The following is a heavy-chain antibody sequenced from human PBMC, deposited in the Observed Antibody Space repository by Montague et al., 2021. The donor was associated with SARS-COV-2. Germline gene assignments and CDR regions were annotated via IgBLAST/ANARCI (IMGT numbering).Heavy chain of an antibody. D-gene: IGHD1-7*01. V-gene: IGHV4-39*01. CDR2: IYYSGST. J-gene: IGHJ4*02. CDR1: GGSISGSNYY. Sequence: SETLSLTCTDSGGSISGSNYYWAWIRQPPGKGLEWIGSIYYSGSTYDNPSLKSRVSISVDTSKNQFSLKLNSVTAADTAVYYCARLLLELPGDYWGQGTLVTVSS. CDR3: ARLLLELPGDY.